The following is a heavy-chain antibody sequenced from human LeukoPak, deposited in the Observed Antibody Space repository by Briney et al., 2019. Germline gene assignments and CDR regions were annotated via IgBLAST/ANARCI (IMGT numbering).Heavy chain of an antibody. CDR1: GGSISSYY. J-gene: IGHJ6*02. D-gene: IGHD4-23*01. V-gene: IGHV4-59*08. CDR2: IYYSGST. CDR3: ASHDYGGSRYYYYGMDV. Sequence: SETLSLTCTVSGGSISSYYWSWIRQPPGKGLEWIGYIYYSGSTNYNPSLKSRVTISVDTSKNQFSLKLSSVTAADTAVYYCASHDYGGSRYYYYGMDVWGQGTTVTVSS.